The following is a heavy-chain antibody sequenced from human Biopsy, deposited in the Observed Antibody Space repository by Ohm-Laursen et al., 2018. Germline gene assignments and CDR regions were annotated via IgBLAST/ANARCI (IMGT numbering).Heavy chain of an antibody. V-gene: IGHV4-34*01. CDR2: IDHTGGT. D-gene: IGHD3-10*01. J-gene: IGHJ4*02. CDR3: ARSVDITVVRGYYFDF. CDR1: GGSISGYF. Sequence: SDTLSLTCAVSGGSISGYFWTWIRQAPGKGLEWIGEIDHTGGTNYNPSLKSRVNISQDRSKNQFSLRLDSVTAADTAVYYCARSVDITVVRGYYFDFWGQGTLVTVSS.